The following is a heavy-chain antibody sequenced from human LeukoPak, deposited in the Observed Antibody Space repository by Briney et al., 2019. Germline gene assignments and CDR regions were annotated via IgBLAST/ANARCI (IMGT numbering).Heavy chain of an antibody. J-gene: IGHJ4*02. V-gene: IGHV2-5*02. D-gene: IGHD3-22*01. CDR3: AHVDSSGYYLLFDY. CDR2: IYWDDDK. CDR1: GFSLSTSGVG. Sequence: VSGPTLVKPTQTLXLTCTFSGFSLSTSGVGVGWIRQPPGKALEWLALIYWDDDKRYSPSLKSRLTITKDTSKNQVVLTMTIMDPVDTATYYCAHVDSSGYYLLFDYWGQGTVVTVSS.